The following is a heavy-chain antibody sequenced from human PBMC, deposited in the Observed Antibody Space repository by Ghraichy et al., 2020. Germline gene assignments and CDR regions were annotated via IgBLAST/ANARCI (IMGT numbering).Heavy chain of an antibody. V-gene: IGHV3-66*01. D-gene: IGHD3-10*01. CDR3: ARIVSGSGFYPGGFDS. Sequence: WGSLRLSCAASGFTVSSDYVTWVRQAPGKGLEWVSVIYSGGTAYYADSVKGRFDISRDISKNTVYLQMNGLRVEDTAIYYCARIVSGSGFYPGGFDSWGQGTLVTVSS. CDR1: GFTVSSDY. CDR2: IYSGGTA. J-gene: IGHJ4*02.